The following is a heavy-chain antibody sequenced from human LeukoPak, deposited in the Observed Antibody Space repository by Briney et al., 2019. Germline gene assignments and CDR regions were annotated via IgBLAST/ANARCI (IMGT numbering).Heavy chain of an antibody. CDR1: GYSFTIYW. CDR3: ARRSFDYYYMDV. J-gene: IGHJ6*03. CDR2: IYPGDSDT. V-gene: IGHV5-51*01. D-gene: IGHD3-10*01. Sequence: GESLKISCKDSGYSFTIYWIVWVRQMPGKGLEWMGIIYPGDSDTRYNPSFQGQVTISADKSISTAYLQWSSLKASDTAIYYCARRSFDYYYMDVWGKGTPVTVSS.